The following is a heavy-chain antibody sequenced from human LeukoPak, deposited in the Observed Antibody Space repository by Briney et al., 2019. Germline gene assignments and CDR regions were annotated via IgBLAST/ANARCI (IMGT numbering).Heavy chain of an antibody. J-gene: IGHJ4*02. D-gene: IGHD3-3*01. CDR1: GFTFSSYA. V-gene: IGHV3-23*01. CDR3: AKDRGFPITILDY. CDR2: ISGSGGST. Sequence: PGGSLRLSCAASGFTFSSYAMSWVRQAPGKGLEWVSAISGSGGSTYYADSVKGRFTISRDNSKNTLYLQMNSLRAEDTAVYYCAKDRGFPITILDYWGQETLVTVSS.